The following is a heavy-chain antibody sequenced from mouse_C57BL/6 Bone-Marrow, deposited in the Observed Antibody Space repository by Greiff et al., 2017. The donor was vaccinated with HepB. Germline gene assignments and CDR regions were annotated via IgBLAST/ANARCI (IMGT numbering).Heavy chain of an antibody. CDR1: GFSLTSYG. J-gene: IGHJ3*01. CDR3: AKNRGWLGD. Sequence: VHLVESGPGLVQPSQSLSITCTVSGFSLTSYGVHWVRQPPGKGLEWLGVIWSGGSTDYNAAFISRLSISKDNSKSQVFFKMNSLQADDTAIYYCAKNRGWLGDWGQGTRVTVSA. V-gene: IGHV2-4*01. CDR2: IWSGGST. D-gene: IGHD1-1*02.